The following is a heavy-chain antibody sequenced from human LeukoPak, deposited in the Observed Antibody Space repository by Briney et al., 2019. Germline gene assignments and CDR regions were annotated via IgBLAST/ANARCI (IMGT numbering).Heavy chain of an antibody. CDR2: INHSGST. CDR3: ARGGCSSTSCPYSDWFDP. J-gene: IGHJ5*02. CDR1: GGSFSGYY. D-gene: IGHD2-2*01. Sequence: PSETLSLTCAVYGGSFSGYYWSWIRQPPGKGLEWTGEINHSGSTNYNPSLKSRVTISVDTSKNQFSLKLSSVTAADTAVYYCARGGCSSTSCPYSDWFDPWGQGTLVTVSS. V-gene: IGHV4-34*01.